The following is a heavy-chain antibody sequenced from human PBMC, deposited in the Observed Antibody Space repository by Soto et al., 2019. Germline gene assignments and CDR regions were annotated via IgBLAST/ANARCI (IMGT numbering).Heavy chain of an antibody. CDR1: GFTFSNYA. CDR3: VKDSKGYIGPSIECFQD. D-gene: IGHD3-22*01. Sequence: GGSLRLSCIASGFTFSNYAMSWVRQAPGKGLEWVSVISATGGSTYYADSVTGRFIISRDNSKSMLNVQMNSLRAEDTAVYYCVKDSKGYIGPSIECFQDWGQGILVTVSS. V-gene: IGHV3-23*01. J-gene: IGHJ1*01. CDR2: ISATGGST.